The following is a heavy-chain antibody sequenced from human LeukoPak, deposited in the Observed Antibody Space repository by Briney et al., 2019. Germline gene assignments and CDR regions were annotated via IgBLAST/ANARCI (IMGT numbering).Heavy chain of an antibody. CDR1: GFTFSIYS. CDR2: ISSSSSNI. J-gene: IGHJ2*01. Sequence: GGTLRLSCAASGFTFSIYSMNWVRRTPGKGLEWVSYISSSSSNINYADSVKGRFTIARDNAKNSLYLQMNSLRDEDTAVYYCARDSSVDLWGRGTLVTVSS. CDR3: ARDSSVDL. V-gene: IGHV3-48*02.